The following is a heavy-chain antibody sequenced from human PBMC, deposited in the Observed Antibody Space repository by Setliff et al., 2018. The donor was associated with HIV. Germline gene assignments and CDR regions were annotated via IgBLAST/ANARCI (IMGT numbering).Heavy chain of an antibody. J-gene: IGHJ4*02. CDR2: IYYNGNI. CDR3: VRHLSEMAMVDH. Sequence: SETLSLTCAVSGNSIGSGYYWGWIRPPPGKGLEWVESIYYNGNIYYNPSLKSRVTITMDTSKNQFSLKLSSVTAADTAVYSCVRHLSEMAMVDHWGQGTLVTVSS. CDR1: GNSIGSGYY. V-gene: IGHV4-38-2*01.